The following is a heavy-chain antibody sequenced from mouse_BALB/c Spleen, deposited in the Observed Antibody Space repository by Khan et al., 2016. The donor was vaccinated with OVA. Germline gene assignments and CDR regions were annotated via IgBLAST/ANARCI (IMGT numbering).Heavy chain of an antibody. CDR1: GYTFTDFT. CDR2: VSTYYGDA. J-gene: IGHJ3*01. Sequence: VQLQQSGAELVRPGVSVKISCKGSGYTFTDFTMPWVKQSHAKSLEWIGVVSTYYGDATYNQKFKGKATMTVDNSSRTAYMELARLTSGDFCIYYCARGGGGDRFAYWGQGTLVTVSA. V-gene: IGHV1S137*01. CDR3: ARGGGGDRFAY.